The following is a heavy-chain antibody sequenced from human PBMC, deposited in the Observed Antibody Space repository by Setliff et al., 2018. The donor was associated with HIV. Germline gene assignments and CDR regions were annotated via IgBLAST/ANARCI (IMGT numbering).Heavy chain of an antibody. CDR1: GGSISSYY. V-gene: IGHV4-4*09. CDR2: IYTSGST. J-gene: IGHJ4*02. D-gene: IGHD2-21*02. Sequence: PSATLSLTCTVSGGSISSYYWSWIRQPPGKGLEWIGYIYTSGSTNYNPSLKSRVTISVDTSKNQFSLKLSSVTAADTAVYYCARAVVTAVKFDYWGQGTLVTVSS. CDR3: ARAVVTAVKFDY.